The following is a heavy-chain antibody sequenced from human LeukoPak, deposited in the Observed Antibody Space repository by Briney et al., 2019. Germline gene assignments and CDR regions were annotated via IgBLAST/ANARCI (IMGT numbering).Heavy chain of an antibody. Sequence: ASAKVSCKASGYSFTGHYMHWVRQAPGQGLEWMGWINPKSGGTNYAQKFQGRVTMTRDTSISTAYMELSRLRSDDTAVYYCARVSLHLVRGVISSLGYWGQGTLVTVSS. CDR1: GYSFTGHY. CDR3: ARVSLHLVRGVISSLGY. D-gene: IGHD3-10*01. CDR2: INPKSGGT. J-gene: IGHJ4*02. V-gene: IGHV1-2*02.